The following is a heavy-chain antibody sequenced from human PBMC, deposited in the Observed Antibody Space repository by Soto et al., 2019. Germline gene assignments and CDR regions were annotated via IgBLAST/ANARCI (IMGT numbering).Heavy chain of an antibody. CDR2: INPSGGST. Sequence: QVQLVQSGAEVKKPGASVKVSCKASGYTFTSYYMHWVRQAPGQGLEWMGIINPSGGSTSYAQKFQGRVTMTRDTSTSTVYMELSSLRSEDTAVYYCARDCGCTNGVCYIGWFDPWGQGTLVTVSS. J-gene: IGHJ5*02. CDR3: ARDCGCTNGVCYIGWFDP. D-gene: IGHD2-8*01. CDR1: GYTFTSYY. V-gene: IGHV1-46*01.